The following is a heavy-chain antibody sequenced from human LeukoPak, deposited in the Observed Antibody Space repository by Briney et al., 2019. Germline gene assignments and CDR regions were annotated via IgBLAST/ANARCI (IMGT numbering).Heavy chain of an antibody. CDR1: GFTFSSYA. D-gene: IGHD3-22*01. Sequence: GGSLRLSCAASGFTFSSYAMSWVRQAPGKGLEWVSAISGSGGSTYYADSVKGRFTISRDNSKNTLYLQMNSLRAEDTAVYYWAKDRGYYDSSGLDYWGQGTLVTVSS. CDR3: AKDRGYYDSSGLDY. CDR2: ISGSGGST. V-gene: IGHV3-23*01. J-gene: IGHJ4*02.